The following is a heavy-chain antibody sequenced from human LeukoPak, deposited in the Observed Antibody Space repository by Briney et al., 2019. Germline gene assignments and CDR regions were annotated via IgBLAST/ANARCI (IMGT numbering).Heavy chain of an antibody. CDR1: GLTFSNTW. CDR3: GPYIFVFGGDW. V-gene: IGHV3-15*01. D-gene: IGHD3-16*01. J-gene: IGHJ4*02. Sequence: GGSLRLSCEASGLTFSNTWMTWVRRGPGKGLEWVGRIFRNSDTMGTEDVTPVKGRFTISRDASKNTMYLQMNILTTDDTAVYYCGPYIFVFGGDWWGQGTPVTVSS. CDR2: IFRNSDTMGT.